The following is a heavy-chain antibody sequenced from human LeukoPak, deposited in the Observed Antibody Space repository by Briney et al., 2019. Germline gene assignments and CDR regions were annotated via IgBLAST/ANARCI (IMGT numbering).Heavy chain of an antibody. CDR1: GGSISSSSYY. CDR2: IYYSGST. CDR3: ASSDSSGYYVDY. J-gene: IGHJ4*02. V-gene: IGHV4-39*07. Sequence: KPSETLSLTCTVSGGSISSSSYYWGWIRQPPGKGLEWIGSIYYSGSTYYNPSLKSRVTISVDTSKNQFSLKLSSVTAADTAVYYCASSDSSGYYVDYWGQGTLVTVSS. D-gene: IGHD3-22*01.